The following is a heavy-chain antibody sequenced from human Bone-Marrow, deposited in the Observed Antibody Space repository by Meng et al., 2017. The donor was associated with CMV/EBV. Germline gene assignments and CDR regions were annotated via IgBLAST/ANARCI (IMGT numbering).Heavy chain of an antibody. J-gene: IGHJ6*02. Sequence: SLKISCAASGFTFSSYAMHWVRQAPGKGLEWVAVISYDGSNKYYADSVKGRFTISRDNSKNTLYLQMNSLRAEDTTVYYCARDRSKYYDFWSGYYSGLGMDVWGQGTTVTVSS. V-gene: IGHV3-30*04. D-gene: IGHD3-3*01. CDR1: GFTFSSYA. CDR2: ISYDGSNK. CDR3: ARDRSKYYDFWSGYYSGLGMDV.